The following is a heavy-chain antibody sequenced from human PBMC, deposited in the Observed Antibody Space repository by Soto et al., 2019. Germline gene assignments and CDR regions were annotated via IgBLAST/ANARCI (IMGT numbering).Heavy chain of an antibody. CDR2: INPNSGGT. CDR1: GYTFNGYY. D-gene: IGHD2-2*02. CDR3: ASVSCSSTSCYKGGDYDYYVMDV. V-gene: IGHV1-2*04. Sequence: ASVKVSCKASGYTFNGYYMHWVRQAPGQGLEWMGWINPNSGGTNYAQKFQGWVTMTRDTSISTAYMELSRLRSDDTAVYYCASVSCSSTSCYKGGDYDYYVMDVWGQGTTITVSS. J-gene: IGHJ6*02.